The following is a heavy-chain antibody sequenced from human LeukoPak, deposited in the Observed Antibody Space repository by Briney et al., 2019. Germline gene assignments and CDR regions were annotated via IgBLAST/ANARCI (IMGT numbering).Heavy chain of an antibody. Sequence: GGSLRLSCAASGFTFSNYAMAWVRQAPGKGLEWLSSLTASGGSTYYADSVKGRFTISRDNSKNTLYLQMNSLRAEDTAVYYCARSAIDAFDIWGQGTMVTVSS. J-gene: IGHJ3*02. D-gene: IGHD6-25*01. CDR3: ARSAIDAFDI. CDR2: LTASGGST. CDR1: GFTFSNYA. V-gene: IGHV3-23*01.